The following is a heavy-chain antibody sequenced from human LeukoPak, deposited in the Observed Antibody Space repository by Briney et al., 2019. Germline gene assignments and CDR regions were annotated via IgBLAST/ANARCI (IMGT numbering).Heavy chain of an antibody. J-gene: IGHJ4*02. CDR1: GGTFSSYV. Sequence: ASVKVSCKASGGTFSSYVISWVRQAPGQGLEWMGRIIPMFGIANYAQKFQGRVTITTDEHTSTAYMELSSLRSEDTAVYYCEREVSDTTILDYWGQGTLVTVSS. CDR3: EREVSDTTILDY. CDR2: IIPMFGIA. D-gene: IGHD5-18*01. V-gene: IGHV1-69*05.